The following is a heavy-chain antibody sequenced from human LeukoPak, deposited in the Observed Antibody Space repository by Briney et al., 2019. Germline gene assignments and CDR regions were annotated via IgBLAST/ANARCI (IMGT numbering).Heavy chain of an antibody. CDR2: IYYSGST. Sequence: SETLSLTCTVSGGSISSSSYYWGWIRQPPGKGLEWIGSIYYSGSTYYNPSLKSRVTISVDTSKNQFSLKLSSVTAADTAVYYCASHKAAYYYDSSGYYEGWGQGTLVTVSS. J-gene: IGHJ4*02. CDR1: GGSISSSSYY. V-gene: IGHV4-39*07. D-gene: IGHD3-22*01. CDR3: ASHKAAYYYDSSGYYEG.